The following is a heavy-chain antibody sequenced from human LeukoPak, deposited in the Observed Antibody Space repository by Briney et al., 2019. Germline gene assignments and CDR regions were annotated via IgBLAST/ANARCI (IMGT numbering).Heavy chain of an antibody. Sequence: APVKLSCKASRGTFSSYAISWGRQAPGQGLEWLGGIIPIFGTANYAQKFQGRVTITADKSTSTAYMELSSLRSEDTGVYYCARVYGDYYYYYYMDVWGKGTTDTVSS. V-gene: IGHV1-69*06. CDR3: ARVYGDYYYYYYMDV. J-gene: IGHJ6*03. D-gene: IGHD4-17*01. CDR1: RGTFSSYA. CDR2: IIPIFGTA.